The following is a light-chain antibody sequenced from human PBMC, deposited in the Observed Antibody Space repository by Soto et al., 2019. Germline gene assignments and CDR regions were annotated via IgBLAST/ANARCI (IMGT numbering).Light chain of an antibody. Sequence: EIVVTQSPASLSLSPGERATLSCRASQSVNSNLAWYQHKPGQAPRLLIYDASNRATGIPARFSGSGSGTDFTLTVSSLEPEDFAVYYCQHGSDWPPFTFGQGTRLEIK. CDR3: QHGSDWPPFT. CDR1: QSVNSN. CDR2: DAS. V-gene: IGKV3-11*01. J-gene: IGKJ5*01.